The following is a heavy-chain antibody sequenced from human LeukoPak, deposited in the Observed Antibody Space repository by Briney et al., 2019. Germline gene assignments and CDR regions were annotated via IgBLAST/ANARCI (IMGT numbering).Heavy chain of an antibody. V-gene: IGHV4-39*01. D-gene: IGHD2-15*01. CDR1: GGSISSSSYY. CDR2: IYYSGST. J-gene: IGHJ5*02. Sequence: PSETLSLTCTVSGGSISSSSYYWGWIRQPPGKGLEWIVSIYYSGSTYSNPSLKSRVTISVDTSKNQFSLRLSSVTAADTAVYYCATSDYSGAWFDPWGQGTLVTVSS. CDR3: ATSDYSGAWFDP.